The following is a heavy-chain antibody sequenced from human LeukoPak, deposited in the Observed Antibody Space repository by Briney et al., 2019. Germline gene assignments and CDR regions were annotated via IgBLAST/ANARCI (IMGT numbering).Heavy chain of an antibody. J-gene: IGHJ6*02. Sequence: ASVKVSCKASGYTFTSYYMHWVRQAPGQGLEWMGIINPSGGSTSYAQKLQGRVTMTRDTSTSTVYMELSSLRSEDTAVYYCARDLVLLWFGESNYYYYYGMDVWGQGTTVTVSS. CDR2: INPSGGST. CDR3: ARDLVLLWFGESNYYYYYGMDV. D-gene: IGHD3-10*01. CDR1: GYTFTSYY. V-gene: IGHV1-46*01.